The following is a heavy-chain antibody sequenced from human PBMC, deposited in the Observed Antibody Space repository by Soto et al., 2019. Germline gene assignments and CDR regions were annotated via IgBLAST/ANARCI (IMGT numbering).Heavy chain of an antibody. J-gene: IGHJ3*02. CDR3: ATLRAVVTTFDAFDI. D-gene: IGHD4-4*01. Sequence: PGGSPGLSCAASGFTVSSYGMHWFRQAPGKGLEWVAVISYDGSNKYYADSVKGRFTISRDNSKNTLYLQMNSLRAEDTAVYYCATLRAVVTTFDAFDIWGQGTMVTVSS. CDR1: GFTVSSYG. V-gene: IGHV3-30*03. CDR2: ISYDGSNK.